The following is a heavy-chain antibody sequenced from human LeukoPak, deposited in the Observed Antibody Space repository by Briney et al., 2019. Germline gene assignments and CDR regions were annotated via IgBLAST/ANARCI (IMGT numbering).Heavy chain of an antibody. CDR1: GYSFTSYW. D-gene: IGHD3-10*01. Sequence: GESLKISCKGSGYSFTSYWIGWVRQMPGNGLEWMGIIYPGDSDTRYSPSFQGQVTISADKSIRTAYLQWSSLKASDTAMYYCARGPPPVTMVRGVIFPHFDYWGQGTLVTVSS. V-gene: IGHV5-51*01. CDR3: ARGPPPVTMVRGVIFPHFDY. CDR2: IYPGDSDT. J-gene: IGHJ4*02.